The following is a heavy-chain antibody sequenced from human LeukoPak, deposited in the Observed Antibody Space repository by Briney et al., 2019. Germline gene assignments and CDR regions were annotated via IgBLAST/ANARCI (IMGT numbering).Heavy chain of an antibody. CDR3: AGSREFAIFH. D-gene: IGHD2-21*01. J-gene: IGHJ4*02. CDR1: GGSFSSGNW. CDR2: MHPRGTT. Sequence: PSETLSLTCTVSGGSFSSGNWWTWVRQPPGEGLEWIGEMHPRGTTNYNPSLKSRVTISVDKSKNQFSLKMVSMTAADTAMYYCAGSREFAIFHWGRGTLVTVSS. V-gene: IGHV4-4*02.